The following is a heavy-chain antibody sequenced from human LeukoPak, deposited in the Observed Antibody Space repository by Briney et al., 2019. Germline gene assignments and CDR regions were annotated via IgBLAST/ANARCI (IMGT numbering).Heavy chain of an antibody. Sequence: SETLSLTCAVYGGSFSGYYWSWIRQPPGKGLEWIGSIYYSGSTYYNPSLKSRVTISVDTSKNQFSLKLSSVTAADTAVYYCARVDTIFGNWFDPWGQGTLVTVSS. CDR1: GGSFSGYY. J-gene: IGHJ5*02. CDR2: IYYSGST. D-gene: IGHD3-3*01. V-gene: IGHV4-34*01. CDR3: ARVDTIFGNWFDP.